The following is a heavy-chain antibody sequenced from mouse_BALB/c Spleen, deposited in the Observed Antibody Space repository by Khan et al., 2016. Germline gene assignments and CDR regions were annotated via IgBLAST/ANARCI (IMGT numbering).Heavy chain of an antibody. CDR2: ILPGTDST. Sequence: VQLQESGAELMKPGASVKISCTASGYTFSRYCIEWMKERPGHGLEWIGEILPGTDSTNYNDKFKGKAAFTAESSSSTAYLQLNSLTSEDSAVFYGERGASWGQGTLVTVSA. J-gene: IGHJ3*01. V-gene: IGHV1-9*01. CDR1: GYTFSRYC. CDR3: ERGAS.